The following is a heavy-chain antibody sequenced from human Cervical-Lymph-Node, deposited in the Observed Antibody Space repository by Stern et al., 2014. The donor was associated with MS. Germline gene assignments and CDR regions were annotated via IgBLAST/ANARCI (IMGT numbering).Heavy chain of an antibody. V-gene: IGHV1-2*02. J-gene: IGHJ4*02. CDR3: ARGAMTTVLTLFNHFDF. CDR1: GYTFTDHY. D-gene: IGHD4-23*01. Sequence: VQLVESGAEVKKPGASVKVSCKASGYTFTDHYLHWVRQAPGQGLEWMGRNNPHTGGTNYAQKFQGRVTMTRDTSVSTAYMEVTSLRSEGTAVFYCARGAMTTVLTLFNHFDFWGQGSLVTVSS. CDR2: NNPHTGGT.